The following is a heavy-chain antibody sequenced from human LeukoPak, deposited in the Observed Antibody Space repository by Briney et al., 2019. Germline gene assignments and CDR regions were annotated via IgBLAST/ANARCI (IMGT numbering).Heavy chain of an antibody. CDR3: ARQADYYYYGMDV. V-gene: IGHV3-7*05. D-gene: IGHD6-19*01. J-gene: IGHJ6*02. CDR2: IKQDGSEK. Sequence: PGGSPRLSCAASGFTFSSFWMSWVRQAPGKGLEWVANIKQDGSEKYYVDSVKGRFTISRDNAKNSLYLQLNSLRAEDTAVYYCARQADYYYYGMDVWGQGTTVTVSS. CDR1: GFTFSSFW.